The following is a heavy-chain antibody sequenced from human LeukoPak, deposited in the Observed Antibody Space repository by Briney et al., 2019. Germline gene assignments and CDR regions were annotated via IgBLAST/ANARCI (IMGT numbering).Heavy chain of an antibody. V-gene: IGHV3-21*01. CDR1: GFTFSSYS. Sequence: PGGSLRLSCAASGFTFSSYSMNWVRQAPGKGLEWVSSISSSSSYIYYADSVKGRFTISRDNAKNSLYLQMNSLRAEDTAVYYCARDLIQAPTDFYGMDVWGQGTTVTVSS. CDR3: ARDLIQAPTDFYGMDV. D-gene: IGHD2-8*01. CDR2: ISSSSSYI. J-gene: IGHJ6*02.